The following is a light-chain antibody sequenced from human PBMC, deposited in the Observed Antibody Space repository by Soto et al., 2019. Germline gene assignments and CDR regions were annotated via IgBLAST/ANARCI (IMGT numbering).Light chain of an antibody. Sequence: QSVLTQPASVSGSPGQSITISCTGTSSDVGNYNYVSWYQQYPGKAPKLLISDVSYRPSGVSNRFSGSKSGNTASLTISGLQAEDEADYSCSSFITSTSYVFGTGTKVIVL. CDR1: SSDVGNYNY. CDR2: DVS. CDR3: SSFITSTSYV. J-gene: IGLJ1*01. V-gene: IGLV2-14*03.